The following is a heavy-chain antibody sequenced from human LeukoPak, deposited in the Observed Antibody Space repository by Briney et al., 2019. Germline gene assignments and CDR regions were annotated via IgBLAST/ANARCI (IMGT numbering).Heavy chain of an antibody. D-gene: IGHD6-6*01. J-gene: IGHJ5*02. CDR1: GGTFSSYA. Sequence: GSSVKVSCKASGGTFSSYAISWVRQAPGQGLEWMGWINPNSGGTNYAQKFQGRVTMTRDTSISTAYMELSRLRSDDTAVYYCARGAGAARPGTWFDPWGQGTLVTVSS. CDR3: ARGAGAARPGTWFDP. CDR2: INPNSGGT. V-gene: IGHV1-2*02.